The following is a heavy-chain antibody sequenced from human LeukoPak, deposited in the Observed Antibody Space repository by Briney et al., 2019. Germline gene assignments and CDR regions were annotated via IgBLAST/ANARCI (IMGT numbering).Heavy chain of an antibody. CDR3: ARAITIFDYYYMAV. CDR1: GDSFTTYD. J-gene: IGHJ6*03. D-gene: IGHD3-3*01. V-gene: IGHV1-8*01. CDR2: MNPKGGNT. Sequence: ASVKVSCNISGDSFTTYDINWVRQATGQGLEWMGWMNPKGGNTVYAQKFQGRLTLTRDISISTAYMELSSLRSEDTAVYFCARAITIFDYYYMAVWGKGTTVTVSS.